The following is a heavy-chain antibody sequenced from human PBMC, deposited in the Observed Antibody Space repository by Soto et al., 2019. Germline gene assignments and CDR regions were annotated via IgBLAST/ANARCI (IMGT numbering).Heavy chain of an antibody. Sequence: SETLSLTCTVSGGSISSGDYYWSWIRKPPGKGLEWIGYIYYSGSTYYNPSLKSRVTISVDTSKNQFFLQLSSVTAADTAVYYCARALNPYYDVWSCYLYYFDYWGQGALVTVSS. J-gene: IGHJ4*02. CDR2: IYYSGST. CDR3: ARALNPYYDVWSCYLYYFDY. CDR1: GGSISSGDYY. D-gene: IGHD3-3*01. V-gene: IGHV4-30-4*01.